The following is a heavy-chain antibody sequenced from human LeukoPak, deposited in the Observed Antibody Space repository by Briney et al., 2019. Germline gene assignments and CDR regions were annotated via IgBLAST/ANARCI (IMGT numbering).Heavy chain of an antibody. J-gene: IGHJ5*02. CDR3: ARGYDILTGTGWFDP. D-gene: IGHD3-9*01. V-gene: IGHV1-18*01. CDR1: GYTFTSYG. CDR2: ISAYNGNK. Sequence: GASVKVSCKASGYTFTSYGISWARQAPGQGLEWMGWISAYNGNKNYAQKLQGRVTMTTDTSTSTAYMELRSLRSDDTAVYYCARGYDILTGTGWFDPWGQGTLVTVSS.